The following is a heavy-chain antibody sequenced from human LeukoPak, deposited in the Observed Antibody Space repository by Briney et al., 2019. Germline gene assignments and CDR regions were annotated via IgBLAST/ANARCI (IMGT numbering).Heavy chain of an antibody. Sequence: ASVKVSCKASGYTFTSYAMHWVRQAPGQRLEWMGWINAGNGNTKYSQEFQGRVTITRDTSASTAYMELSSLRSEDMAVYYCARVRDGGNSLADWYFDLWGRGTLVTVSS. CDR3: ARVRDGGNSLADWYFDL. CDR2: INAGNGNT. V-gene: IGHV1-3*03. D-gene: IGHD4-23*01. J-gene: IGHJ2*01. CDR1: GYTFTSYA.